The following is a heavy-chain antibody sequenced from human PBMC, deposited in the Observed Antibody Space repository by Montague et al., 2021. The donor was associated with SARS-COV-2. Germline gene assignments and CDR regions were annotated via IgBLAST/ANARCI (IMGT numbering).Heavy chain of an antibody. Sequence: SLRLSCAASGFTFSSYAMHWVRQAPGKGLEWVAVISTDVNKKYYADSVKGRFTISRDTSKNTLSLQLNGLRVEDAALYYCAEDQGVGYSDFDYWGQGTLVTVPS. CDR1: GFTFSSYA. D-gene: IGHD2-15*01. CDR2: ISTDVNKK. CDR3: AEDQGVGYSDFDY. V-gene: IGHV3-30*04. J-gene: IGHJ4*02.